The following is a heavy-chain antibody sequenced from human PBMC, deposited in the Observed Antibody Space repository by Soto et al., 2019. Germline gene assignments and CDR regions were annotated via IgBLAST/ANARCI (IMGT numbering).Heavy chain of an antibody. V-gene: IGHV3-33*01. Sequence: QVQLVESGGGVVQPGRSLRLSCAASGFTFSSYGMHWVRQAPGKGLEWVAVIWYDGSNKYYADSVKGRLTISRDNSKNTLYLQMNSLRAEDTAVYYCARDNDRSDYGDNNYWYFDRWGRGTLVTVSS. D-gene: IGHD4-17*01. CDR3: ARDNDRSDYGDNNYWYFDR. CDR1: GFTFSSYG. CDR2: IWYDGSNK. J-gene: IGHJ2*01.